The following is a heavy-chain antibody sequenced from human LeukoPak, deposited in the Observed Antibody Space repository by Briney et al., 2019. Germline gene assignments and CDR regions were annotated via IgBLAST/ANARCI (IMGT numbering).Heavy chain of an antibody. D-gene: IGHD6-13*01. J-gene: IGHJ4*02. Sequence: GGSLRLSCAASGFTFSSYEMNWVRQAPGKGLEWVSYISSSGSTIYYADSVKGRFTISRDNAKNSLYLQMNSLRAEDTAVYYCARETPYSSSWTVFDYWGQGTLVTVSS. V-gene: IGHV3-48*03. CDR3: ARETPYSSSWTVFDY. CDR1: GFTFSSYE. CDR2: ISSSGSTI.